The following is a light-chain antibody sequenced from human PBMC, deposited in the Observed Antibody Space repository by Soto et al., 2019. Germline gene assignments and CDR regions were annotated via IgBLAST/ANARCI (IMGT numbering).Light chain of an antibody. CDR2: DTT. CDR3: LLSYNGPYV. V-gene: IGLV7-46*01. Sequence: QAVLTQEPSLTVSPGGTATLTCGSSTGAVTNGHYPYWFQLKPGQAPRTLIYDTTNRHSWTPARFSGSLLGGKAALTLSGAQPEDEAEYYCLLSYNGPYVFGTGTKVTVL. J-gene: IGLJ1*01. CDR1: TGAVTNGHY.